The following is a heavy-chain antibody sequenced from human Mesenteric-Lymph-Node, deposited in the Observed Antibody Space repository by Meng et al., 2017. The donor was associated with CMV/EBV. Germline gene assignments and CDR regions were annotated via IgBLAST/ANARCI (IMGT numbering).Heavy chain of an antibody. D-gene: IGHD6-19*01. CDR2: TYCRCKWYD. CDR1: DGVSNATAD. J-gene: IGHJ4*02. V-gene: IGHV6-1*01. CDR3: AREIGDSSGWYIDY. Sequence: DGVSNATADWYSIRQSRSGGLEWLERTYCRCKWYDDYAVSMKSRITLHPDTSKNQFSLKLDYVTPKDTTVYYCAREIGDSSGWYIDYWGQGTLVTVSS.